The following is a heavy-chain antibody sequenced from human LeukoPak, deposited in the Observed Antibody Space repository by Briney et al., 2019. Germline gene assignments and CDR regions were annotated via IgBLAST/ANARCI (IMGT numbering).Heavy chain of an antibody. V-gene: IGHV3-15*05. CDR2: IKSKAEGGTT. D-gene: IGHD2-2*01. CDR3: TAGYSAAGHDGF. J-gene: IGHJ4*02. CDR1: GFTFSNAW. Sequence: PGGSLRLSCVASGFTFSNAWMHWVRQATGKALEWICFIKSKAEGGTTEYAAPVRGRFTISGDDSRSTRYLQMNSLKSEDTAVYFCTAGYSAAGHDGFWGQGTLVTVSP.